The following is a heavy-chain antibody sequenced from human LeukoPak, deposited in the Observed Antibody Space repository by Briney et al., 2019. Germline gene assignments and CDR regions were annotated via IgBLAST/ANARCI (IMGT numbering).Heavy chain of an antibody. CDR2: INGGGDAT. J-gene: IGHJ3*01. CDR3: ARCTASCYANAFDV. D-gene: IGHD2-2*01. Sequence: SGGSLRLSCAPSGFTFNNNAMSWVRQAPGKRLEWVSAINGGGDATEYADSVKGRFTISRDNSKNTLYLQMNSLRPEDTAVYYCARCTASCYANAFDVWGQGTLLTVSS. CDR1: GFTFNNNA. V-gene: IGHV3-23*01.